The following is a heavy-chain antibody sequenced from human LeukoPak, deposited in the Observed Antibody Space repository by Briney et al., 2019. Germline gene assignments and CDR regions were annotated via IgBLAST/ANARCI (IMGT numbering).Heavy chain of an antibody. CDR1: GFTFSSSS. CDR2: ISSSSTYI. CDR3: ARERVDYGDWSRYYHYGMDV. V-gene: IGHV3-21*01. D-gene: IGHD4-17*01. Sequence: GGSLRLSGAASGFTFSSSSINWVRRAPGKGLEWVSSISSSSTYISYANSVEGRFTISRDNAKNSLYLQMNSLRTEDTAVYYCARERVDYGDWSRYYHYGMDVWGQGTTVTVTS. J-gene: IGHJ6*02.